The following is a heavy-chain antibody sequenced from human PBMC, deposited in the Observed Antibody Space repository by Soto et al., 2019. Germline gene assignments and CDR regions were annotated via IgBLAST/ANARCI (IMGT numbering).Heavy chain of an antibody. CDR1: VFTFSSSY. J-gene: IGHJ6*02. V-gene: IGHV3-53*01. D-gene: IGHD2-15*01. CDR2: IESGGST. Sequence: GSLRLSGNASVFTFSSSYMSWVRQAPGMGLEWVAVIESGGSTHYADSVKGRFTISRDNSKNMIYLQLHTLRAEDTAAYYCAKDLGPLRLLNYYFYGLDVWGQGTTVTVSS. CDR3: AKDLGPLRLLNYYFYGLDV.